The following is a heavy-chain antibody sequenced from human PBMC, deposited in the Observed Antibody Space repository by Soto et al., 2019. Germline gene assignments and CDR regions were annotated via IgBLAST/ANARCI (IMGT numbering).Heavy chain of an antibody. CDR2: IAYDGSEK. V-gene: IGHV3-30*09. CDR3: ARRAWHSYYAIDV. CDR1: GFKFTDFA. Sequence: GQLVESGGGEVQPGRSLRLSCAASGFKFTDFALHWVRQAPGKGLEWVAIIAYDGSEKHYADSVKGRFAISRDNPKNTLYLEMNSLRPEDSAVYSCARRAWHSYYAIDVWGQGTTVTVFS. D-gene: IGHD1-26*01. J-gene: IGHJ6*02.